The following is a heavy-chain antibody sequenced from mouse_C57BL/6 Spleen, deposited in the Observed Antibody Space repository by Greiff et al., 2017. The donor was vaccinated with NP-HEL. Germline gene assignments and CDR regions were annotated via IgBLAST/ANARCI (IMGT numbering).Heavy chain of an antibody. D-gene: IGHD1-1*01. Sequence: QVQLQQPGAELVKPGASVKLSCKASGYTFTSYWMQWVKQRPGQGLEWIGEIDPSDSYTNYNQKFKGKATLTVDTSSSTAYMQLNSLTSEDSAVYYCARSYYGSSPHWYFDVWGTGTTVTVSS. CDR3: ARSYYGSSPHWYFDV. V-gene: IGHV1-50*01. CDR2: IDPSDSYT. CDR1: GYTFTSYW. J-gene: IGHJ1*03.